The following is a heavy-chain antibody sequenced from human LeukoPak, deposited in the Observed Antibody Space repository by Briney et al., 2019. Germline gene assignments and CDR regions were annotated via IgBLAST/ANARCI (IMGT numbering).Heavy chain of an antibody. D-gene: IGHD3-10*01. Sequence: PSETLSLTCTVSGGSISSGGYFWSWIRQHPGKGLEWIGYIYYSGSTYYNPSLKSRVTISVDTSKNQFSLKLSSVTAADTAVYYCARDFRYYGSGSYYRFDYWGQGTLVTVSS. CDR2: IYYSGST. J-gene: IGHJ4*02. V-gene: IGHV4-31*03. CDR1: GGSISSGGYF. CDR3: ARDFRYYGSGSYYRFDY.